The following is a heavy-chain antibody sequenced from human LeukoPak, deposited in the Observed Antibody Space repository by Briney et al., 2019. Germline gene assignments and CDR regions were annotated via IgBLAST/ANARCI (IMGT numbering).Heavy chain of an antibody. D-gene: IGHD5-24*01. CDR3: ARGAVEMATIGNYYYYYYMDV. J-gene: IGHJ6*03. Sequence: PSETLSLTCTVSGYSISSGYYWSWIRQPPGKGLEWIGYIYYSGSTNYNPSLKSRVTISVDTSKNQFSLKLSSVTAADTAVYYCARGAVEMATIGNYYYYYYMDVWGKGTTVTISS. V-gene: IGHV4-61*01. CDR1: GYSISSGYY. CDR2: IYYSGST.